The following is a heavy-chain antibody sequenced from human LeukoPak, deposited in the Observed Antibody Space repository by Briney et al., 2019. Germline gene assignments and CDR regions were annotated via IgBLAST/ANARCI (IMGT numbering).Heavy chain of an antibody. CDR2: ISAYNGNT. J-gene: IGHJ4*02. Sequence: VASVKVSCKASGYTFTSYGISWVRQAPGQGLEWMGWISAYNGNTNYAQKLQGRVTMTTDTSTSTAYMELRSLRSDDTAVYYCARETTYYYDSSDYKDYWGQGTLVTVSS. CDR3: ARETTYYYDSSDYKDY. CDR1: GYTFTSYG. D-gene: IGHD3-22*01. V-gene: IGHV1-18*01.